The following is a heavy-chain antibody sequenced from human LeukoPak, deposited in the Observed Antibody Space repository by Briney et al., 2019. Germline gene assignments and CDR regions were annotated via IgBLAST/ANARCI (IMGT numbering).Heavy chain of an antibody. CDR1: GFTFRSYS. J-gene: IGHJ3*02. CDR2: ISFDGSSK. V-gene: IGHV3-30-3*01. Sequence: GGSLRLSCAASGFTFRSYSLHWVRQAPGKGLEWVAVISFDGSSKYYADSVKGRFTMSRGDSKNTLYLQMNSLRAEDTAVYYCARELIVGDGFDIWGQGTMVTVSS. CDR3: ARELIVGDGFDI. D-gene: IGHD1-26*01.